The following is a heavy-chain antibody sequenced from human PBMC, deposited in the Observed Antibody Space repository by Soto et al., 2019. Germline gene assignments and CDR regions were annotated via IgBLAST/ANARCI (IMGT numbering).Heavy chain of an antibody. CDR2: IIPIFNTP. V-gene: IGHV1-69*13. CDR3: ARAGSSSSWNNWFDP. CDR1: GGTFSTYA. Sequence: SVKVSCKASGGTFSTYAISWVRQAPGQGLEWMGGIIPIFNTPKHAQKFQGRVTITADESTSTAYMELSSLRSEDTAVYYCARAGSSSSWNNWFDPWGQGTLVTVSS. J-gene: IGHJ5*02. D-gene: IGHD6-13*01.